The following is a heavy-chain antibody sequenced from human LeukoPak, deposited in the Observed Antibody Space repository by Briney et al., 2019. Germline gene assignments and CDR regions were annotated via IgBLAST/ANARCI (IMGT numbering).Heavy chain of an antibody. CDR3: ARFSGSYLYYFDY. CDR1: GGSISSHY. Sequence: SETLSLTCTVSGGSISSHYWSWIRQPPGKGLEWIGYIYYSGTTNYNPSLKSRVTISVDTSKNQFSLKLSSVTAADTAVYYCARFSGSYLYYFDYWGQGTLVTVSS. J-gene: IGHJ4*02. V-gene: IGHV4-59*08. CDR2: IYYSGTT. D-gene: IGHD1-26*01.